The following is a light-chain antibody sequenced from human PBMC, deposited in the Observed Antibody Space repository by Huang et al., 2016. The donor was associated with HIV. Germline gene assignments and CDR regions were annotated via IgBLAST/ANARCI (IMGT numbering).Light chain of an antibody. CDR3: QQYDKWPPLT. Sequence: EIVMTQSPATLSVSPGERATLSCRASQSVSTNLARYQQRPGQAPRLLIYGASTRATGIPARFSGSGSGSEFTLTISSLQSEDFAVYYCQQYDKWPPLTFGGGTKVEIK. J-gene: IGKJ4*01. CDR1: QSVSTN. CDR2: GAS. V-gene: IGKV3-15*01.